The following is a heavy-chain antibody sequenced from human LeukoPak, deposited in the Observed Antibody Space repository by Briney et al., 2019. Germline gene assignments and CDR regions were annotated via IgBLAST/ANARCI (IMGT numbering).Heavy chain of an antibody. D-gene: IGHD3-10*01. CDR1: SGSISSYY. CDR3: ARDRYYYGSGSYYFDY. CDR2: THTSGST. J-gene: IGHJ4*02. V-gene: IGHV4-4*07. Sequence: SGTLSLTCTFSSGSISSYYWSWIRQPAGKGLEWVGRTHTSGSTNYNPSLKSRVTMSVDTSKNQFSLKLSSVTAADTAVYYCARDRYYYGSGSYYFDYWGQGTLVTVSS.